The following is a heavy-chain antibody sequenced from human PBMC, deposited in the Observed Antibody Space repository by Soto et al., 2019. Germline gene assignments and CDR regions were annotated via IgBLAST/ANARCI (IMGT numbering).Heavy chain of an antibody. V-gene: IGHV1-3*01. Sequence: ASVKVSCKASGYTLTSYAMHWVRQAPGHRLEWMGWINAGNGHTKYSQKFQGRVTITRDTSANTVSMALSSLTSEDTAVYYCASQWLTGYHSSFDFWGQGTLVTVSS. D-gene: IGHD3-9*01. CDR3: ASQWLTGYHSSFDF. CDR1: GYTLTSYA. CDR2: INAGNGHT. J-gene: IGHJ4*02.